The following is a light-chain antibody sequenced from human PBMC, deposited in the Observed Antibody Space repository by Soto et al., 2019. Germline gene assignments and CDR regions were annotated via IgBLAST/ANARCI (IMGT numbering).Light chain of an antibody. V-gene: IGKV1-39*01. CDR1: QTISSW. J-gene: IGKJ1*01. Sequence: DIQMTQSPSTLSLSVGDRVTITCRVSQTISSWLAWYQQRPGKAPKLLIYAASSLQSGVPSRFSGSGSGTDFTLTISSLQPEDFATYYCQQSHSTPSWTFGQGTKVDI. CDR3: QQSHSTPSWT. CDR2: AAS.